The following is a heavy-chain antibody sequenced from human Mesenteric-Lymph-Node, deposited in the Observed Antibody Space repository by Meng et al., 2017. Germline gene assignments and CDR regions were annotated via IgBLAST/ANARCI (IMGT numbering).Heavy chain of an antibody. CDR1: GFTVSSNY. J-gene: IGHJ4*02. CDR2: IYSGGST. CDR3: ARDREVVAATWGIWDY. V-gene: IGHV3-53*01. Sequence: GESLKISCAASGFTVSSNYMSWVRQAPGKGLEWVSVIYSGGSTYYADSVKGRFTISRDNAKNSLYLQMNSLRAEDTAVYYCARDREVVAATWGIWDYWGQGTLVTVSS. D-gene: IGHD2-15*01.